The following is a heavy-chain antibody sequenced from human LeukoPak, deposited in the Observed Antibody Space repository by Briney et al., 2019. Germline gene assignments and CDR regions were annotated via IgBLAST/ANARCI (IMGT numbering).Heavy chain of an antibody. V-gene: IGHV4-59*01. D-gene: IGHD1-1*01. CDR2: IYYSGST. CDR3: ARVRNGARFFDY. J-gene: IGHJ4*02. CDR1: GGSISSYY. Sequence: PSETLSLTCTVSGGSISSYYWSWIRQPPGKGLEWIGYIYYSGSTNYNPSLKSRVTISVDTSKNQFSLKLSSVTAADTAVYFCARVRNGARFFDYWGQGTLVTVSS.